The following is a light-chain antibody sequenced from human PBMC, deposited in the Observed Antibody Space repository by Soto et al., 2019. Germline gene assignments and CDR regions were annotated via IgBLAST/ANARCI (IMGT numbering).Light chain of an antibody. CDR1: QSVSSY. Sequence: EIVFTQSPATLSLSPGERATLSCRASQSVSSYLAWYQQTPGQAPRLLIHGASNRATGIPARFSGSGSGTDFTLTISSLXSEDFAVYYCQQRTNWPTITFGQGTRLEIK. CDR3: QQRTNWPTIT. CDR2: GAS. J-gene: IGKJ5*01. V-gene: IGKV3-11*01.